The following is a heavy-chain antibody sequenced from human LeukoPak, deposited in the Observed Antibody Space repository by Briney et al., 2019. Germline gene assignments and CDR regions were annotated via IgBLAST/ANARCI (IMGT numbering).Heavy chain of an antibody. Sequence: GGSLRLSCAASGXTFSSYNMDWVRQAPGKGLEWVSFIDSSSRYIYQADSVKGRFTISRDNAKSSVFLQMNSLRAEDTAVYYCARVGGHCTSTSCPPPDYWGQGTLVTVSS. V-gene: IGHV3-21*01. CDR3: ARVGGHCTSTSCPPPDY. J-gene: IGHJ4*02. CDR2: IDSSSRYI. CDR1: GXTFSSYN. D-gene: IGHD2-2*01.